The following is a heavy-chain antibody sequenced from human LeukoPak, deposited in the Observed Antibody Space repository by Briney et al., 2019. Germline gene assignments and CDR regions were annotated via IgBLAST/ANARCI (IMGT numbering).Heavy chain of an antibody. V-gene: IGHV3-9*01. CDR2: ISWISGSI. J-gene: IGHJ4*02. Sequence: GGSLRLSCAASGFTFDDYAMHWVRQAPGKGLQWVSGISWISGSIGYGDSVKGRFTISRDNAKNSLYLQMNSLRAEDTALHYCAKDIGSSYPGFRFDYWGQGTLVTVSS. D-gene: IGHD3-22*01. CDR3: AKDIGSSYPGFRFDY. CDR1: GFTFDDYA.